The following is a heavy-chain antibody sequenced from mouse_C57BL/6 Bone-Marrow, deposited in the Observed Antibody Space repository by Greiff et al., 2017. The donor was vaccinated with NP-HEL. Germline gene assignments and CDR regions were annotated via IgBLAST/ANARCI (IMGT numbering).Heavy chain of an antibody. J-gene: IGHJ1*03. Sequence: EVKLVESGGDLVKPGVSLKLSCAASGFTFSSYGMSWVRQTPDKRLEWVATISSGGSYTYYPDSVKGRFTISRDNAKNTLYLQMSSLKSEDTAMYYCARPLNWDEYFDVWGTGTTVTVSS. CDR2: ISSGGSYT. D-gene: IGHD4-1*01. V-gene: IGHV5-6*01. CDR3: ARPLNWDEYFDV. CDR1: GFTFSSYG.